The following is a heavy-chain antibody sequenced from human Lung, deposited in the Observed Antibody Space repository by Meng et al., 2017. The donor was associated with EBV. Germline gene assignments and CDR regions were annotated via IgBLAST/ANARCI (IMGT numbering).Heavy chain of an antibody. J-gene: IGHJ4*02. D-gene: IGHD3-10*01. CDR1: GISAYW. Sequence: AQVKESGGGLVQPGGSLRLSCVGSGISAYWVHWVRQVPGKGLVWVSRINEDGNIVNYADSVKGRFTILRDNAKNTVSLQMNSLRVEDTALYYCAKDCFGPRDYWGQGTLVTVSS. CDR3: AKDCFGPRDY. CDR2: INEDGNIV. V-gene: IGHV3-74*01.